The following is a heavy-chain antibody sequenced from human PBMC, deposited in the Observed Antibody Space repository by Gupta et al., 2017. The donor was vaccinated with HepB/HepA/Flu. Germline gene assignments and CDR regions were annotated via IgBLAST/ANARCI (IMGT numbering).Heavy chain of an antibody. Sequence: EVQLVQSGAEVKKPGESLKISCKGSGYSFTSYWIGWVRQMPGKGLEWMGIIYPGDSDTRYSPSFQGQVTISADKSISTAYLQWSSLKASDTAMYYCARLGYYDFWSGYYTRGNWFDPWGQGTLVTVSS. CDR1: GYSFTSYW. CDR3: ARLGYYDFWSGYYTRGNWFDP. V-gene: IGHV5-51*01. CDR2: IYPGDSDT. J-gene: IGHJ5*02. D-gene: IGHD3-3*01.